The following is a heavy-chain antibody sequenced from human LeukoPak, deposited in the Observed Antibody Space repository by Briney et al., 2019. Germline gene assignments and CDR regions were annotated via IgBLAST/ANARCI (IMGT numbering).Heavy chain of an antibody. D-gene: IGHD3-3*01. CDR1: GFTFSSYW. Sequence: GGSLRLSCAASGFTFSSYWMSWVRQAPGKGLEWVANIKQDGSEEYYVDSVKGRFTISRDNAKNSLYLQMNSLRAEDTAVYYCARLYYDFWSGYSDYWGQGTLVTVSS. CDR2: IKQDGSEE. V-gene: IGHV3-7*01. CDR3: ARLYYDFWSGYSDY. J-gene: IGHJ4*02.